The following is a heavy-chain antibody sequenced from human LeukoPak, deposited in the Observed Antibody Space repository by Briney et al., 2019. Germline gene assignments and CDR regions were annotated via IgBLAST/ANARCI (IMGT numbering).Heavy chain of an antibody. J-gene: IGHJ5*01. CDR1: GGSISPYY. CDR2: TFTSGGT. CDR3: ARGKLQHWFDS. D-gene: IGHD4-11*01. Sequence: PSETLSLTCSVSGGSISPYYWSWIRQPPGKGLEWIGYTFTSGGTNYNPSLKSRVTISVDTSKNQFSLKMTSVTAADTAVYYCARGKLQHWFDSWGQGTLVTVSS. V-gene: IGHV4-4*09.